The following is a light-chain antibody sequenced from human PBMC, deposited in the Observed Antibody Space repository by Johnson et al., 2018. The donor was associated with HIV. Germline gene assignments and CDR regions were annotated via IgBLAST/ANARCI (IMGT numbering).Light chain of an antibody. CDR2: KNN. V-gene: IGLV1-51*02. CDR1: SSTFGNSY. CDR3: ATWDTSLNAYV. J-gene: IGLJ1*01. Sequence: QSVLTQPPSVSAAPGQRVTISCSGASSTFGNSYISWYQLLPGSPPKILVFKNNERPSGIPDRFSGSNSSTSATLDITGLQTGDEADYHCATWDTSLNAYVFGTGTKVTVL.